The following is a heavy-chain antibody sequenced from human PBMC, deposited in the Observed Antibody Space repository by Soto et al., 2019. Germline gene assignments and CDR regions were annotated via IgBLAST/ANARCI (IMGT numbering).Heavy chain of an antibody. D-gene: IGHD3-3*01. V-gene: IGHV1-2*02. Sequence: QLHLVQSGAVVKKPGASVTVSCSASGYPVTAYYMHWVRQAPGRGLEWMGGINPATGAAKYTQTFQVRVTMTWDTSMSTVLMELSGPTPEDTAAFYCARGGGVGVAGSAAFDMWGQGTLVTVSS. J-gene: IGHJ3*02. CDR3: ARGGGVGVAGSAAFDM. CDR1: GYPVTAYY. CDR2: INPATGAA.